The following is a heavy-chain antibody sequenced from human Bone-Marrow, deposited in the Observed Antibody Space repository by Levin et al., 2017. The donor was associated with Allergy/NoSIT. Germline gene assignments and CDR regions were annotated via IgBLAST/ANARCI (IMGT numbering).Heavy chain of an antibody. CDR3: ARTRYDSEGYNYFQN. Sequence: SETLSLTCSVSGASISSYYWAWIRQPPGKGLEWIGDIHSDGNTNYNPSLKSRVTISMDTSKNQFSLRLSSVTAADTAVYYCARTRYDSEGYNYFQNWGQGTLVIVSS. J-gene: IGHJ1*01. D-gene: IGHD3-22*01. V-gene: IGHV4-59*01. CDR2: IHSDGNT. CDR1: GASISSYY.